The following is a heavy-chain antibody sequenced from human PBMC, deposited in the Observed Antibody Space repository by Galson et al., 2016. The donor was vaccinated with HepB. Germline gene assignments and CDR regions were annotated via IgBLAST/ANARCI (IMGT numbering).Heavy chain of an antibody. J-gene: IGHJ5*02. CDR1: GGSINSDVW. D-gene: IGHD4-23*01. Sequence: SETLSLTCAVSGGSINSDVWWSWVRQAPGKGLEWIGEIYHTGATNYNPSLKSRVTISVDKSKNQFSLRLTSVTAADTAVYYCARDRADYGGNSGVDPWGQGTLVTVSS. V-gene: IGHV4-4*02. CDR2: IYHTGAT. CDR3: ARDRADYGGNSGVDP.